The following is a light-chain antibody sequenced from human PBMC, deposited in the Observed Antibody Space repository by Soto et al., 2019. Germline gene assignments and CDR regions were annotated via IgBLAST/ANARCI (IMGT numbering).Light chain of an antibody. CDR2: GAT. CDR3: QQYRSWPRT. V-gene: IGKV3-15*01. Sequence: EILLTQSPATLSESPGETATLYCWASQNVLSDLAWYQQKPGQAPRLLVYGATTRATDAPAKFRGSGSGTEFSLTISSLQSEDFATYYCQQYRSWPRTFGQGSKVEI. CDR1: QNVLSD. J-gene: IGKJ1*01.